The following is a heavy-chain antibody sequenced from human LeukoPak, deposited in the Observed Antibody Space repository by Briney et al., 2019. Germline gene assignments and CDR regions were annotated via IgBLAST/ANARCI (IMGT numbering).Heavy chain of an antibody. CDR3: ARVLYSSSWSGYYYYYMDV. CDR2: IFYSGST. CDR1: SGSISTSNYY. J-gene: IGHJ6*03. D-gene: IGHD6-13*01. V-gene: IGHV4-39*07. Sequence: SSETLSLTCTVSSGSISTSNYYWGWVRQPPGKALEWIGNIFYSGSTYYNPSLKSRVTISVDTSKNQFSLKLSSVTAADTAVYYCARVLYSSSWSGYYYYYMDVWGKGTTVTVSS.